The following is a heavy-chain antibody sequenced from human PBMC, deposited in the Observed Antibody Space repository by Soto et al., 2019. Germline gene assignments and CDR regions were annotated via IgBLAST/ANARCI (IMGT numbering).Heavy chain of an antibody. CDR2: ISAHSGNT. CDR1: GYTFTSYA. V-gene: IGHV1-18*01. CDR3: ARIAASGIVHDFDF. Sequence: QVQLVQSEGEVKKPGASVKISCRASGYTFTSYAINWVRQAPGQGLEWMGWISAHSGNTNYAQKVQGRGTMTTDTSTSTAYMELRSLRSDDTAIYYCARIAASGIVHDFDFWGQGTLVTVSS. J-gene: IGHJ4*02. D-gene: IGHD6-13*01.